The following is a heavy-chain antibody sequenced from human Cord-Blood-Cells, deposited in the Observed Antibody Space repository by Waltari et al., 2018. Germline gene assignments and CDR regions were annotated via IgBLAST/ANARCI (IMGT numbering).Heavy chain of an antibody. Sequence: AEVKKPGCSVKVACKGSGGTFSSYAISWVLQAPGQGLDWMGGTIPIFGTANYAQKFHGRLTITADKSTSTAYMELSRLRSEDTDVYYCARELGYYFDYWVQGTLVTVSS. V-gene: IGHV1-69*06. J-gene: IGHJ4*02. CDR1: GGTFSSYA. D-gene: IGHD1-26*01. CDR3: ARELGYYFDY. CDR2: TIPIFGTA.